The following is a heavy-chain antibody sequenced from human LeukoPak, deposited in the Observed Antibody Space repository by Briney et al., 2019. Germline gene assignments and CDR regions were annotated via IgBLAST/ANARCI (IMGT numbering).Heavy chain of an antibody. D-gene: IGHD5-18*01. CDR2: INHSGST. J-gene: IGHJ4*02. V-gene: IGHV4-34*01. Sequence: SETLSLTCAVYGGSFSGYYWSWVRQPPGEGLEWIGEINHSGSTNYNPSLKSRVTISVDTSKNQFSLKLSSVTAADTAVYYCARRSFYGYNGFDYWGQGTLVTVSS. CDR3: ARRSFYGYNGFDY. CDR1: GGSFSGYY.